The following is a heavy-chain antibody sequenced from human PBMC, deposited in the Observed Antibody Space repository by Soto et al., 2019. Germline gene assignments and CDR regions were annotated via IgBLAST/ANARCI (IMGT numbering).Heavy chain of an antibody. V-gene: IGHV3-11*01. D-gene: IGHD3-22*01. CDR2: ISDSGNIN. J-gene: IGHJ4*02. Sequence: GGSLRLSCAASGFTFSNAWMSWVRQAPGKGLEWISYISDSGNINYYADSVKGRFTISRDNAKNSLYLQMNSLRAEDTAVYYCARARFKYYNSSGYFDSWGQGTLVTVSS. CDR1: GFTFSNAW. CDR3: ARARFKYYNSSGYFDS.